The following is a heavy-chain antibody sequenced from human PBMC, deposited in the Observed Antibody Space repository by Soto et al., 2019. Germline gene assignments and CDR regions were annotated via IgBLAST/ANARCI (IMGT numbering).Heavy chain of an antibody. J-gene: IGHJ4*02. CDR3: VTINRWAQPYFDD. Sequence: QVQLIQSGADVKKPGASVKVSCKVSGDAVTELAINWVRQPPGKGLEWMGGFDPEEGETIFAQRFQGIVNMTENTSKNTASLELRCPRSDYTAVYFSVTINRWAQPYFDDWGQGTLVSVSS. CDR2: FDPEEGET. D-gene: IGHD2-2*01. CDR1: GDAVTELA. V-gene: IGHV1-24*01.